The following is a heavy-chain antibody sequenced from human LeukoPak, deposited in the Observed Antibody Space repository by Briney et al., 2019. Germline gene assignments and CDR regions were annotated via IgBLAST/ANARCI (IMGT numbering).Heavy chain of an antibody. CDR2: VNDGGSA. CDR3: ARVPDA. D-gene: IGHD2-2*01. V-gene: IGHV4-39*07. J-gene: IGHJ5*02. CDR1: GGSISGSRYY. Sequence: SQTLSLTCSVSGGSISGSRYYWGWIRQPPAKGLEWVATVNDGGSALYNPSLRSRTTISVDTSKNQFSLRLTSVTAADTAVYYCARVPDAWGQGTLVTVSS.